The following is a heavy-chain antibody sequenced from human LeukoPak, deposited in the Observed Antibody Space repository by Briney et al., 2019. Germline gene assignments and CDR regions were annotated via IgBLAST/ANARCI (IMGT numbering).Heavy chain of an antibody. V-gene: IGHV5-51*01. Sequence: GESLKISCKGSGCSFTSYWIGWVRQMPGKGLEWMGIIYPGDSDTRYSPSFQGQVTISADKSISTAYLQWSSLKASDTAMYYCARRAHYYDSSGYTLFDYWGQGTLVTVSS. CDR3: ARRAHYYDSSGYTLFDY. CDR2: IYPGDSDT. CDR1: GCSFTSYW. J-gene: IGHJ4*02. D-gene: IGHD3-22*01.